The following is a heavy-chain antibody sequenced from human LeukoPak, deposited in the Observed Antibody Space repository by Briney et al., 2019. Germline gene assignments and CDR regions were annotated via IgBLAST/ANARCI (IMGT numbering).Heavy chain of an antibody. V-gene: IGHV3-7*01. J-gene: IGHJ6*03. CDR3: ARESRTLRAVDTAMVNAYYYMDV. CDR1: GFTLSSYW. D-gene: IGHD5-18*01. CDR2: INQDVSEI. Sequence: PGGSLRLSCAASGFTLSSYWMSWVRQAPGRGLEWVANINQDVSEINYVDSVKGRFTISRDNAKNSLYLQMNSLRAEDTAVYYCARESRTLRAVDTAMVNAYYYMDVWGKGTTVTVSS.